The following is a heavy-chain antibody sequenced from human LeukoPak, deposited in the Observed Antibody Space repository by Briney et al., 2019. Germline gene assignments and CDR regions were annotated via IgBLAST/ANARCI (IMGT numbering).Heavy chain of an antibody. V-gene: IGHV4-59*01. CDR3: ARSGAWAMDV. Sequence: MTSETLSLTCTVSGGSISSYYWSWIRQPPGKGLEWIGYIYYSGSTNYNPSLKSRVTISVDTSKNQFSLKLSSVTAADTAVYYCARSGAWAMDVWGKGTTVTVSS. CDR1: GGSISSYY. J-gene: IGHJ6*03. CDR2: IYYSGST.